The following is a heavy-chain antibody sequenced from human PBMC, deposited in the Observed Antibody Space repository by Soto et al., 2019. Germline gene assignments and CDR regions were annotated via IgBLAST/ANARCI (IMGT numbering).Heavy chain of an antibody. CDR3: ARLGVMVRGSSNWFDP. D-gene: IGHD3-10*01. CDR1: DDSISNYY. Sequence: SETLSLTCTVSDDSISNYYWSCIRQPPGKGLEWIGSIYYIGSTNYNPSLKSRVTISVDTSQNELSLKLTSVTAADTAVYYCARLGVMVRGSSNWFDPWRQGTLVTVSS. V-gene: IGHV4-59*01. J-gene: IGHJ5*02. CDR2: IYYIGST.